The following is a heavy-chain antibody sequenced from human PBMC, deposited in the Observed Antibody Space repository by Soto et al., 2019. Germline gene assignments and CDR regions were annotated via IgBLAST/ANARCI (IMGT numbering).Heavy chain of an antibody. J-gene: IGHJ4*02. D-gene: IGHD3-9*01. CDR1: GGTITTCGYF. V-gene: IGHV4-39*01. Sequence: SETLSLTCTVSGGTITTCGYFWCWIRQYPWKGLEWIGYVYYSGSTYYSPTPKSRVTIPLDTSKNQFSLKMTSVTAADTAVYYCANGLGPTTGIDYWGQGTLVTVSS. CDR2: VYYSGST. CDR3: ANGLGPTTGIDY.